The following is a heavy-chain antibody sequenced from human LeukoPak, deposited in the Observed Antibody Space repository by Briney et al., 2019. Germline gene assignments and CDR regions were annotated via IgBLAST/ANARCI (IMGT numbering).Heavy chain of an antibody. Sequence: PGGSLRLSCAASGFTFSSYGMTWVRQAPGKGLEWVAVISYDGSNKYYADSVKGRFTISRDDSKNTLYLQMNSLRAEDTAVYYCARAIAVAGTSGGWYFDYWGQGTLVTVSS. J-gene: IGHJ4*02. CDR2: ISYDGSNK. D-gene: IGHD6-19*01. V-gene: IGHV3-30*03. CDR1: GFTFSSYG. CDR3: ARAIAVAGTSGGWYFDY.